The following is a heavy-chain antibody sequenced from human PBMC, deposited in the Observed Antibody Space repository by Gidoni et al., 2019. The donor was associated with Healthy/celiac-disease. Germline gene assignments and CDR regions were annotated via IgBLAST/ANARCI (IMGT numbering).Heavy chain of an antibody. Sequence: QVQLQESGPGLVTPSEPRSLTCTVSGGPISSYYWSWIRQPPGKGLEWIGYIYYSGSTNYNPSLKSRVTISVDTSKNQFSLKLSSVTAADTAVYYCAREAFNYYDSSGYYPWGQGTLVTVSS. J-gene: IGHJ5*02. D-gene: IGHD3-22*01. CDR1: GGPISSYY. CDR2: IYYSGST. V-gene: IGHV4-59*01. CDR3: AREAFNYYDSSGYYP.